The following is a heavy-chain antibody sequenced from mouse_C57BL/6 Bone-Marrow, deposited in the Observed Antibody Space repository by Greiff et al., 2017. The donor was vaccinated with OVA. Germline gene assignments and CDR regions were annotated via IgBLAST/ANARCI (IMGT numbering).Heavy chain of an antibody. CDR3: ARKGYYGSSYVY. Sequence: QVQLQQPGAELVMPGASVKLSCKASGYTFTSYWMHWVKQRPGQGLEWIGEIDPSDSYTNYNQKFKGKSTLTVDKSSSTAYMQLSSLTSEDSAVYYCARKGYYGSSYVYWGQGTTRTVSS. J-gene: IGHJ2*01. V-gene: IGHV1-69*01. D-gene: IGHD1-1*01. CDR1: GYTFTSYW. CDR2: IDPSDSYT.